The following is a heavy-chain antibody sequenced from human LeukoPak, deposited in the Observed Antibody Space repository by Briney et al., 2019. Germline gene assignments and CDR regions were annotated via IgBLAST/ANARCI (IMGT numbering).Heavy chain of an antibody. CDR3: ARGGILTGYRYKTIKTDWFDP. V-gene: IGHV1-46*01. CDR1: GYTFTSYY. J-gene: IGHJ5*02. Sequence: ASVKVSCKASGYTFTSYYMHWVRQAPGQGLEWMGIINPSGGSTSYAQKFQGRVTMTRDMSTSTVYMELSSLRSEDTAVYYCARGGILTGYRYKTIKTDWFDPWGQGTLVTVSS. CDR2: INPSGGST. D-gene: IGHD3-9*01.